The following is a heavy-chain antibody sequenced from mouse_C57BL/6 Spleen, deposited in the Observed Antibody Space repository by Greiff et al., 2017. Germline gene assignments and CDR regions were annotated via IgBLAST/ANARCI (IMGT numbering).Heavy chain of an antibody. J-gene: IGHJ3*01. Sequence: QVHVKQSGAELVKPGASVKMSCKASGYTFTTYPIEWMKQNHGKSLEWIGNFHPYNDDTKYNEKFKGKATLTVEKSSSTVYLELSRLTSDDSAVYYCARVPSYSNYDPCAYWGQGTMVTVSA. D-gene: IGHD2-5*01. CDR2: FHPYNDDT. CDR1: GYTFTTYP. CDR3: ARVPSYSNYDPCAY. V-gene: IGHV1-47*01.